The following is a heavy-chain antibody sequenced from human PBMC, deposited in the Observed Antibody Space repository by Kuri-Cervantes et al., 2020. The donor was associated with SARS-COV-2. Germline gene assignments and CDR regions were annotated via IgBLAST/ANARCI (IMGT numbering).Heavy chain of an antibody. CDR2: MNPNSGNT. V-gene: IGHV1-8*03. J-gene: IGHJ6*03. Sequence: ASVKVSCKASGYTFTSYGISWVRQAPGQGLEWMGWMNPNSGNTGYAQKFQGRVTITRNTSISTAYMELSSLRSEDTAVYYCARVVPAADEGLYYYYMDVWGKGTTVTVSS. CDR1: GYTFTSYG. D-gene: IGHD2-2*01. CDR3: ARVVPAADEGLYYYYMDV.